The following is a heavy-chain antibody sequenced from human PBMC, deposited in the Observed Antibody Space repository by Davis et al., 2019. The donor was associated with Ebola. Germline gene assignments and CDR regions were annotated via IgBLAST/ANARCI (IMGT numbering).Heavy chain of an antibody. V-gene: IGHV3-21*01. CDR2: IGSGSRDV. J-gene: IGHJ4*02. CDR3: ARDGEAFDSSGAYEVPFDY. Sequence: PGGSLRLSCAGSGFGFSLYYMNWVRQAPGKGLEWVSFIGSGSRDVYYAESVKGRFTISRDNGQQSVSLQMNSLRAEDTAVYYCARDGEAFDSSGAYEVPFDYWGQGTLVTVSS. D-gene: IGHD3-22*01. CDR1: GFGFSLYY.